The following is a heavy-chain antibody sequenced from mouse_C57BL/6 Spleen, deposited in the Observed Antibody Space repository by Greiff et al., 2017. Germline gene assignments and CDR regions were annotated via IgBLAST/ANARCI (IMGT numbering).Heavy chain of an antibody. CDR3: ARHDYGSSLYAMDY. V-gene: IGHV5-6*02. Sequence: EVKLVESGGDLVKPGGSLKLSCAASGFTFSSYGMSWVRQTPDKRLEWVATISSGGSYTYYPDSVTGRFTISRDNAKNTLYLQMSSLKSEDTAMYYCARHDYGSSLYAMDYWGQGTSVTVSS. J-gene: IGHJ4*01. D-gene: IGHD1-1*01. CDR1: GFTFSSYG. CDR2: ISSGGSYT.